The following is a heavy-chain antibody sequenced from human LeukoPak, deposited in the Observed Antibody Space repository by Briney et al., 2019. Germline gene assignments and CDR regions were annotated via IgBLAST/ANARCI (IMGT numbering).Heavy chain of an antibody. V-gene: IGHV1-8*03. CDR1: GYTFTSYG. D-gene: IGHD2-2*02. CDR3: ARVARDRYCSSTSCYSFVY. J-gene: IGHJ4*02. Sequence: ASVKVSCKASGYTFTSYGINWVREATGQGLEWMGWMNPNSGNTGYAQKFQGRVTITRNTSIGTAYMELSSLRSEDTAVYYCARVARDRYCSSTSCYSFVYWGQGTLVTVSS. CDR2: MNPNSGNT.